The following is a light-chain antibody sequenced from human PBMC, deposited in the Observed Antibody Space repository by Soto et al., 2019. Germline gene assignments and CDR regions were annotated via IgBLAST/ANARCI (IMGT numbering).Light chain of an antibody. CDR1: SSNIGNNY. V-gene: IGLV1-51*01. J-gene: IGLJ7*01. CDR3: GTWDSSLSGWL. CDR2: DNN. Sequence: QSVLTQPPSVSAAPGQKVTISCSGSSSNIGNNYVSWYQQLPGTAPKVLIYDNNKRPSGIPDRFSGSKSGTSATLGITGLQTGDEADYYCGTWDSSLSGWLFGGGTQLTVL.